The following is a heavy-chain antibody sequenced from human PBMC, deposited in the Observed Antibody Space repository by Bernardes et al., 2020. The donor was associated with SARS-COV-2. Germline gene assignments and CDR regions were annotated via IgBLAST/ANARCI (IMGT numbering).Heavy chain of an antibody. CDR3: SRDRPNWDPLTAFDI. D-gene: IGHD7-27*01. CDR2: IRNKGYGGIT. J-gene: IGHJ3*02. Sequence: GGSLRLSCSASGFTFGQYSMNWLRQAPGKGLEWVGFIRNKGYGGITEYAASVRGRFTISRDDSKSIAYLQMNSLKTEDTAVYYCSRDRPNWDPLTAFDIWGQGTAVTVSS. V-gene: IGHV3-49*02. CDR1: GFTFGQYS.